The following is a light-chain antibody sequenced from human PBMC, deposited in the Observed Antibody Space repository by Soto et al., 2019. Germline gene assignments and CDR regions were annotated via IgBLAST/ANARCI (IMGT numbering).Light chain of an antibody. CDR2: DAS. CDR1: QSISSW. Sequence: DIQMTQSPSTLSASVGDRVTITCRASQSISSWLAWYQQKPGKAPKLLIYDASSLESGVTSRFSGSGSGTEFTLTISSLQPDDFGTYYCQQYNSYSHTFGRGIKVEIK. V-gene: IGKV1-5*01. J-gene: IGKJ1*01. CDR3: QQYNSYSHT.